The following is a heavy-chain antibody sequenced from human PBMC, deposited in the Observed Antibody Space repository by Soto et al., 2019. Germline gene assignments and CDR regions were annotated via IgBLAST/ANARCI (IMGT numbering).Heavy chain of an antibody. D-gene: IGHD3-3*01. CDR1: GYSFTSYW. J-gene: IGHJ6*02. Sequence: GESLKISCKGSGYSFTSYWIGWVRQMPGKGLEWMGIIYPGDSDTRYSPSFQGQVTISXXXXXXTXYXQXSXLKAXDTAMYYCARPTYEYGMDVWGQGTTVTVSS. CDR2: IYPGDSDT. V-gene: IGHV5-51*01. CDR3: ARPTYEYGMDV.